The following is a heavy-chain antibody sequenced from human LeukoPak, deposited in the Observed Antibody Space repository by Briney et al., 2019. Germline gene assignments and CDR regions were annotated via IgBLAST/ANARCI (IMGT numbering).Heavy chain of an antibody. J-gene: IGHJ6*03. CDR2: ISGSGGST. CDR1: GFTFSSYA. Sequence: PGGSLRLCCAASGFTFSSYAMSWVRQAPGKGLEWVSAISGSGGSTYYADSVKGRFTISRDNSKNTLYLQMNSLRAEDTAVYYCAKFLPPAEYYYYYMDVWGKGTTVTVSS. CDR3: AKFLPPAEYYYYYMDV. V-gene: IGHV3-23*01. D-gene: IGHD1-14*01.